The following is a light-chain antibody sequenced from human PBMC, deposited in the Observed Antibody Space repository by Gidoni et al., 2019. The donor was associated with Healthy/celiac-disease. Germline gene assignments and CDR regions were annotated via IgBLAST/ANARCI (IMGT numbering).Light chain of an antibody. V-gene: IGKV3-11*01. CDR3: QQRSNWL. CDR2: DAS. Sequence: EIVLTQSPATLSLSPVERATHSCRASQSVSSYLAWYQQKPGQAPRLLIYDASNRATGIPARFSGSGSGTDFTLTISSLEPEDFAVYYCQQRSNWLFGGGTKVEIK. J-gene: IGKJ4*01. CDR1: QSVSSY.